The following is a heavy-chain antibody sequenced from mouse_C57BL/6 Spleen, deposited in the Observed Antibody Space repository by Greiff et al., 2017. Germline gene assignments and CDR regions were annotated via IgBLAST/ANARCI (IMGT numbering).Heavy chain of an antibody. Sequence: VQLQQSGPGLVKPSQSLSLTCSVTGYSITSGYYWNWIRQFPGNKLEWMGYISYDGSNNYNPSLKNRISITRDTSKNQFFLKLNSVTTEDTATYYCARAPFTAEVAHWYFDVWGTGTTVTVSA. CDR2: ISYDGSN. D-gene: IGHD1-1*01. J-gene: IGHJ1*03. CDR3: ARAPFTAEVAHWYFDV. V-gene: IGHV3-6*01. CDR1: GYSITSGYY.